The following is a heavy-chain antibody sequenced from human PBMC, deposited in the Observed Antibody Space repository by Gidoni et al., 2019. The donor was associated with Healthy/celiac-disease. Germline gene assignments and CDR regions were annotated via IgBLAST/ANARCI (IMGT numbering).Heavy chain of an antibody. CDR3: AKVSRITIFGVAFDPYYYYGMDV. Sequence: QVQLVESGGGVVQPGRSLRLSCAASGFTFSSYGMPWVRQAPGKGLAWVAVISYDGSNKYYADSVKGRFTISRDNSKNTLYLQMNSLRAEDTAVYYCAKVSRITIFGVAFDPYYYYGMDVWGQGTTVTVSS. D-gene: IGHD3-3*01. J-gene: IGHJ6*02. CDR2: ISYDGSNK. V-gene: IGHV3-30*18. CDR1: GFTFSSYG.